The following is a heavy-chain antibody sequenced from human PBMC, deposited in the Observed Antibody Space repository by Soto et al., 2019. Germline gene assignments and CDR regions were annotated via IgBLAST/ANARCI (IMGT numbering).Heavy chain of an antibody. D-gene: IGHD6-13*01. J-gene: IGHJ6*02. CDR3: AKDVSSSWYYYYGMGV. V-gene: IGHV3-30*18. Sequence: PGGSLRLSCAASGFTFSSYGMHWVRQAPGKGLEWVAVISYDGSNKYYADSVKGRFTISRDNSKNTLYLQMNSLRAEDTAVYYCAKDVSSSWYYYYGMGVWGQGTTVTVSS. CDR1: GFTFSSYG. CDR2: ISYDGSNK.